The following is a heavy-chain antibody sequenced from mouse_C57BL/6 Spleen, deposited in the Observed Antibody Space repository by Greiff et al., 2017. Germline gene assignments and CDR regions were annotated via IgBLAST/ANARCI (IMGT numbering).Heavy chain of an antibody. CDR1: GYTFTSYG. CDR3: ARRGYGNPYAMDY. CDR2: IYPRSGNT. Sequence: QVQLKESGAELARPGASVKLSCKASGYTFTSYGISWVKQRTGQGLEWIGEIYPRSGNTYYNEKFKGKATLTADKSSSTAYMELRSLTAEYSAVYFCARRGYGNPYAMDYWGQGTSVTVSS. D-gene: IGHD2-1*01. J-gene: IGHJ4*01. V-gene: IGHV1-81*01.